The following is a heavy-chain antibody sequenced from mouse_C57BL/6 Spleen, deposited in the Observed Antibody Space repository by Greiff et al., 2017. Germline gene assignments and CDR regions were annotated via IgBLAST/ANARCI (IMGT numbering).Heavy chain of an antibody. D-gene: IGHD2-4*01. CDR1: GFTFSDYG. CDR3: ARRDYDSFDY. Sequence: EVMLVESGGGLVKPGGSLKLSCAASGFTFSDYGMHWVRQAPEKGLEWVAYISSGSSTIYYADTVKGRFTISRDNAKNTLFLQMTSLRSEDMAMYYCARRDYDSFDYWGQGTTLTVSS. J-gene: IGHJ2*01. CDR2: ISSGSSTI. V-gene: IGHV5-17*01.